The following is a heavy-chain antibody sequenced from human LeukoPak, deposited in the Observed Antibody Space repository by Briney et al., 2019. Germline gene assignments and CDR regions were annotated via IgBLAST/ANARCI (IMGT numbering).Heavy chain of an antibody. CDR2: IYYSGST. J-gene: IGHJ4*02. Sequence: SETLSLTCTVSGGSISSYYWSWIRQPPGKGLEWIGYIYYSGSTNYNPSLKSRVTISVDTSKNQFSLKLSSVTAADTAVYYCARQRVYCSSTSCYGKKFDYWGQGTLVTVSS. D-gene: IGHD2-2*01. V-gene: IGHV4-59*08. CDR3: ARQRVYCSSTSCYGKKFDY. CDR1: GGSISSYY.